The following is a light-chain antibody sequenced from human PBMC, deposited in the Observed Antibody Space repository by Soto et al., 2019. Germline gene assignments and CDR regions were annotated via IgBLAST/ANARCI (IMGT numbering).Light chain of an antibody. CDR1: TGAVTSGHY. Sequence: QAVVTQEPSLTVSPGGTVTLTCGSSTGAVTSGHYPYWFQQKPRQAPRTLIYDASNKHSWTPARFSGSLLGGKAALTLSGAQPEDEAEYYCLLSYSGDWVFGGGTKLTVL. CDR2: DAS. CDR3: LLSYSGDWV. J-gene: IGLJ3*02. V-gene: IGLV7-46*01.